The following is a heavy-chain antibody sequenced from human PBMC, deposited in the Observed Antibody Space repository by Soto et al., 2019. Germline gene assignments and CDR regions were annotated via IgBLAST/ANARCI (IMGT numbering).Heavy chain of an antibody. D-gene: IGHD6-19*01. Sequence: GGSLRLSCAASGFTFSSYAMSWVRQAPGKGLEWVSGISGSGDSTYYADSVKGRFTISRDNSKNTLYLQMNSLRAEDTAVYYCAKGVPGIAVAGTRYFKHWGQGTLVTVSS. CDR2: ISGSGDST. CDR3: AKGVPGIAVAGTRYFKH. CDR1: GFTFSSYA. V-gene: IGHV3-23*01. J-gene: IGHJ1*01.